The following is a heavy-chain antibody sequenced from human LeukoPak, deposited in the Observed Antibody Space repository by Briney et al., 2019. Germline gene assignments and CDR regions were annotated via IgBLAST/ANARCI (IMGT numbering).Heavy chain of an antibody. CDR2: ITSSGTTT. CDR3: AGDPDYGDPE. V-gene: IGHV3-11*01. Sequence: GGSRRLSWDASGFTFSDHYMSWFRLSPGKGLEWLSYITSSGTTTDYADSVKGRFTISRDNAKNSMFLQMNSLRPEDTAVYYCAGDPDYGDPEWGQGTLVTVSS. D-gene: IGHD4-17*01. J-gene: IGHJ4*02. CDR1: GFTFSDHY.